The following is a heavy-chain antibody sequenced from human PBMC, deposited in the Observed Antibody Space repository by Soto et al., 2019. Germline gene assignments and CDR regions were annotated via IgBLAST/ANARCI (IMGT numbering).Heavy chain of an antibody. D-gene: IGHD2-2*01. CDR2: ISSNGGST. V-gene: IGHV3-64*01. Sequence: GGSLRLSCAASGFTFSSYAMHWVRQAPGKGLEYVSAISSNGGSTYYANSVKGRFTISRDNSKNTLYLQMGSLRAEDMAVYYCARDHYCSSTSCYDAFDIWGQGTMVTVSS. CDR3: ARDHYCSSTSCYDAFDI. J-gene: IGHJ3*02. CDR1: GFTFSSYA.